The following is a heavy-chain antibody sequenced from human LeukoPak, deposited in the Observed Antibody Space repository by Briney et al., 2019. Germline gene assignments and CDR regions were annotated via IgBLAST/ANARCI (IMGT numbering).Heavy chain of an antibody. CDR1: GGSVSSYF. D-gene: IGHD2-15*01. J-gene: IGHJ5*02. V-gene: IGHV4-59*08. CDR3: ARYSWSASTPGSWFDP. CDR2: IYNNGNN. Sequence: SETLSLTCTVSGGSVSSYFWSWIRQPPGKGLEWIGYIYNNGNNNYNPSLKSRISISVDTSKNQISLKLSSVTAADTALYYCARYSWSASTPGSWFDPWGQGTLVTASS.